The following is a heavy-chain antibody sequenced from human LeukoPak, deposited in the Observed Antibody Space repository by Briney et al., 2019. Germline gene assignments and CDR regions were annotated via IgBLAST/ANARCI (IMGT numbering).Heavy chain of an antibody. J-gene: IGHJ4*02. V-gene: IGHV4-30-4*08. Sequence: PSETLSLTCTVSGGSISSGDYYWSRIRQPPGKGLEWIGYIYYSGSTYYNPSLKSRVTISVDTSKNQFSLKLSSVTAADTAVYYCARVRSSTSFDDYADYWGQGTLVTVSS. CDR2: IYYSGST. CDR1: GGSISSGDYY. D-gene: IGHD2-2*01. CDR3: ARVRSSTSFDDYADY.